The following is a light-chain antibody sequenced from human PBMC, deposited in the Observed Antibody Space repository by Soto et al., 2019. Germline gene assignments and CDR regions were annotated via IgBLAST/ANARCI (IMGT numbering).Light chain of an antibody. V-gene: IGKV3-15*01. CDR3: LQYSTWPPLYT. CDR1: QSVSSY. CDR2: DAS. J-gene: IGKJ2*01. Sequence: EIVMTQSPATLSVSLGERVTLSCRASQSVSSYLAWYQQKPGQAPRLLISDASTRPTDIADRFSGSGSGTDFTLTISSLQSTDLAVYYCLQYSTWPPLYTFGQGTKLEIK.